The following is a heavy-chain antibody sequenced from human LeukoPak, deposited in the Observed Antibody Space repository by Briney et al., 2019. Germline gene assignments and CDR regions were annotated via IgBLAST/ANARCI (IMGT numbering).Heavy chain of an antibody. CDR2: ISYDGSNK. CDR1: GFTFSSYA. V-gene: IGHV3-30*04. CDR3: ARDAGSGSYFDY. Sequence: GRSLRLSCAASGFTFSSYAMHWVRQAPGKGLEWVAVISYDGSNKYYADSVKGRFTISRDNSKNTLYLQMNSLRADDTAVYCCARDAGSGSYFDYWGQGTLVTVSS. J-gene: IGHJ4*02. D-gene: IGHD3-10*01.